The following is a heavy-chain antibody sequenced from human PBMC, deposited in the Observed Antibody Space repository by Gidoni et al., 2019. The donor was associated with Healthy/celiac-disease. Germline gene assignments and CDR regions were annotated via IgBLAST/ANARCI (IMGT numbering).Heavy chain of an antibody. J-gene: IGHJ3*02. D-gene: IGHD2-2*01. CDR3: AKQGYCSSTSCYGDAFDI. V-gene: IGHV3-23*01. CDR1: GFPFSSFA. CDR2: ISGSGGST. Sequence: EVQLLESGGGLVQPGGSLRLSCAASGFPFSSFAMSWVRQAPGKGLEWVSAISGSGGSTYYADSVKGRFTISRDNSKNTLYLQMNSLRAEDTAVYYCAKQGYCSSTSCYGDAFDIWGQGTMVTVSS.